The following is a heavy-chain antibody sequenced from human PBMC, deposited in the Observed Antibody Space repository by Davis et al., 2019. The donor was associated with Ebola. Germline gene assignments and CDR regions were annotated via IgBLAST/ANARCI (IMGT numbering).Heavy chain of an antibody. D-gene: IGHD7-27*01. CDR3: ARPLRADLGNALDF. CDR2: IYPDDSDT. Sequence: GESPKTPRKGSGYSFTNYWVGWVRQMPGKGPEWMGIIYPDDSDTKYSPSFQGQVTISADKSITTAYLHWSSLKASDTALYYCARPLRADLGNALDFWGQGTMVTVSS. V-gene: IGHV5-51*01. CDR1: GYSFTNYW. J-gene: IGHJ3*01.